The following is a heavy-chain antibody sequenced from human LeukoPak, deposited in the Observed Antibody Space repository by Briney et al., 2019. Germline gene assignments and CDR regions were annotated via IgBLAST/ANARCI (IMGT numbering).Heavy chain of an antibody. V-gene: IGHV1-69*04. J-gene: IGHJ5*02. CDR2: IIPILGIA. D-gene: IGHD3-22*01. CDR3: ARSLYYDMGNWFDP. CDR1: GGTFSSYA. Sequence: GSSVKVSCKASGGTFSSYAISWVRQAPGQGLEWMGRIIPILGIANYAQKFQGRVTITADKSTSTAYMELSSLRSEDTAVYYCARSLYYDMGNWFDPWGQGTLVTVSS.